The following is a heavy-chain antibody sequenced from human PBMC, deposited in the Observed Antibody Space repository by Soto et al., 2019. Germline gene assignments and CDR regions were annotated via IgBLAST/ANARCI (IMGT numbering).Heavy chain of an antibody. CDR1: GYTFTSYY. D-gene: IGHD3-22*01. J-gene: IGHJ3*02. Sequence: ASVKVSCTASGYTFTSYYMHWVRQAPGQGLELMGIINPSGGSTSYAQKFQGRVTMTRDTSTSTVYMELSSLRSEDTAVYYCARGVGHYYDSSGYSRGAFDIWGQGTMVTV. V-gene: IGHV1-46*01. CDR2: INPSGGST. CDR3: ARGVGHYYDSSGYSRGAFDI.